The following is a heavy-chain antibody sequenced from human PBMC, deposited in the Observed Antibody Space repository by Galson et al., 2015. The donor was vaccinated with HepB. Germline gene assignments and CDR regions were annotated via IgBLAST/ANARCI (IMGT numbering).Heavy chain of an antibody. CDR2: IERKIDGGTT. CDR1: GFTFSDAG. Sequence: CAASGFTFSDAGVSWVRQAPGKGLEWVGRIERKIDGGTTHYAAPVKGRFSISRDDPKNTVYLQMNSLKTEDTAMYYCTTDDFTSDHWGQGTLVTVSS. CDR3: TTDDFTSDH. V-gene: IGHV3-15*04. J-gene: IGHJ4*02.